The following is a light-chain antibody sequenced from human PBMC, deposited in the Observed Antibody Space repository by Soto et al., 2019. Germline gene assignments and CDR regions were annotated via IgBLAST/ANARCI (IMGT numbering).Light chain of an antibody. V-gene: IGKV3-20*01. Sequence: EIVLTQSPGTLSLSPGESATLSCRASQSINNRYLAWYQQKPGQAPRLLIYGASSRATGIPDRFSGRGCGTAFTLTISSLEPEDVAVYYCQQFGSSPGFTFGPGTKVDMK. J-gene: IGKJ3*01. CDR3: QQFGSSPGFT. CDR2: GAS. CDR1: QSINNRY.